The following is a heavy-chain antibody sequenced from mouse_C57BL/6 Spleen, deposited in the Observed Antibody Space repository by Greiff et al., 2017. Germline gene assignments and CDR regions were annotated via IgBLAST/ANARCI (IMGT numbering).Heavy chain of an antibody. J-gene: IGHJ1*03. Sequence: QVQLQQSGAELVKPGASVKISCKASGYAFTSYWMNWVKQRPGKGLEWIGQIYPGDGETNYNGQFKGKATLTEDKSSSTASMQLSSLTSEDAAVYFCARDYCSRRGYFDVWGTGTTVTVAS. D-gene: IGHD1-1*01. CDR1: GYAFTSYW. CDR3: ARDYCSRRGYFDV. CDR2: IYPGDGET. V-gene: IGHV1-80*01.